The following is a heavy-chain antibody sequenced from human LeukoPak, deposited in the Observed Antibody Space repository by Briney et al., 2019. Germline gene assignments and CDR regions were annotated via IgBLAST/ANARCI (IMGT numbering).Heavy chain of an antibody. CDR3: TGSFGELTFFDY. J-gene: IGHJ4*02. D-gene: IGHD3-10*01. CDR1: GFTFGEYG. Sequence: GGSLRLSCITSGFTFGEYGMSGVRQAGGKGLEWVGFIRRKAYGGTTESAGSVKGRFTISRDDSKSIAYVQVNSLKTEDTAVYYCTGSFGELTFFDYWGLGTLVTVSS. CDR2: IRRKAYGGTT. V-gene: IGHV3-49*04.